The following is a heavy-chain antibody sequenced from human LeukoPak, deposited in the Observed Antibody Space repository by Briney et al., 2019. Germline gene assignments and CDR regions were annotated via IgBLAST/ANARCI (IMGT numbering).Heavy chain of an antibody. CDR3: ARVVTPTDQFDY. V-gene: IGHV1-18*01. J-gene: IGHJ4*02. D-gene: IGHD2-15*01. Sequence: GASVKVSCKASGYTFTSYGISWVRPPPAHRPDWLGWVRGHNGNADYVQKFHGRATMTIDTSTTTAYMELRSLRSDDTAVYYCARVVTPTDQFDYWGQGTLVTVSA. CDR1: GYTFTSYG. CDR2: VRGHNGNA.